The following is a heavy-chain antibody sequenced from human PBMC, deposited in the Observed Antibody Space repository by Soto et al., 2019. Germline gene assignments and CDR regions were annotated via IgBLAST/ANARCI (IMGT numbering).Heavy chain of an antibody. CDR3: ARALFCSYYYYYHLEV. CDR1: GFTFSSYE. V-gene: IGHV3-48*03. D-gene: IGHD2-21*01. CDR2: ISHSGSTT. J-gene: IGHJ6*02. Sequence: EVQLVESGGGLVQPGGSLRLSCAASGFTFSSYEMNWVRQAPGKGLEWVSYISHSGSTTSYADSVMGRFTISRDDAKNSLYLQMHRLRAEDTAIYFCARALFCSYYYYYHLEVWGQGTTVTVAS.